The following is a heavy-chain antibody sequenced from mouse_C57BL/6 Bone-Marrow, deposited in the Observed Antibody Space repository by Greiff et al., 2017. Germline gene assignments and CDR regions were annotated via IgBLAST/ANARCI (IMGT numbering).Heavy chain of an antibody. V-gene: IGHV1-58*01. CDR3: ARELSTMVNFDY. CDR1: GYTFTSYG. Sequence: EVQLQQSGAELVRPGSSVKMSCKTSGYTFTSYGINWVKQRPGQGLEWIGYIYIGNGYTEYNAKFKGQDTLTSDPSSSTAYMQLSRLTSADSAIYFCARELSTMVNFDYWGEGTTLTVSS. D-gene: IGHD2-2*01. J-gene: IGHJ2*01. CDR2: IYIGNGYT.